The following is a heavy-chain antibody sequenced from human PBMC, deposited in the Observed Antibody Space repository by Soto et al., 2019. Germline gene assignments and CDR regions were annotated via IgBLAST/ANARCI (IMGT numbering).Heavy chain of an antibody. CDR3: ATAIADDAFDL. D-gene: IGHD2-2*01. V-gene: IGHV1-3*01. CDR1: GYTFTSYA. Sequence: ASVKVSCKSSGYTFTSYAMHWVRQAPGQRLEWMGWINAGNGNTKYSQKFQGRVTITRDTSASTAYMELSSLRSEDTAVYYCATAIADDAFDLWGRGTMVTVSS. CDR2: INAGNGNT. J-gene: IGHJ3*01.